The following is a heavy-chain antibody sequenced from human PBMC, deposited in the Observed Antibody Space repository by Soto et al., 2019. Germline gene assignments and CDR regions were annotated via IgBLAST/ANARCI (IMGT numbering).Heavy chain of an antibody. CDR3: TRLVPDFYGDYVFGDYYYYMDV. D-gene: IGHD4-17*01. CDR1: GFTFSSYA. J-gene: IGHJ6*03. CDR2: VSYDGSNK. V-gene: IGHV3-30-3*01. Sequence: GGSLRLSCAASGFTFSSYAMHWVRQAPGKGLEWVAVVSYDGSNKYYADSVKGRFTISRDNSKNTLYLQMNSLKTEDTAVYYCTRLVPDFYGDYVFGDYYYYMDVWGKGTTVTVSS.